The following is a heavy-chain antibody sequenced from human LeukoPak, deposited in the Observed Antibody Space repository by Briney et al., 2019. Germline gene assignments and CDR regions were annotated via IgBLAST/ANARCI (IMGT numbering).Heavy chain of an antibody. D-gene: IGHD6-13*01. CDR1: GLTFSSYG. V-gene: IGHV3-30*18. J-gene: IGHJ4*02. Sequence: PGRSLRLSCAASGLTFSSYGMHWVRQAPGKGLEWVAVISYDGSNKYYADSVKGRFTISRDNSKNTLYLQMNSLRAEDTAVYYCAKDSQQQLLPSDYWGQGTLVTVSS. CDR2: ISYDGSNK. CDR3: AKDSQQQLLPSDY.